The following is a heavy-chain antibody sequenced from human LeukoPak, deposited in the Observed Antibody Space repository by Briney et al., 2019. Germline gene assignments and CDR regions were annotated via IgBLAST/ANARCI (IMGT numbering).Heavy chain of an antibody. D-gene: IGHD3-22*01. Sequence: SETLSLTCTVSGTSISSYYWSWIRQPAGKGLEWIGRMYSSGSTNYNPSLESRVTMSVDTSKNQFSLKLTSVTAADTATYYCTRARSGSSGYFSAVDIWGQGTMVTVSS. CDR2: MYSSGST. J-gene: IGHJ3*02. CDR3: TRARSGSSGYFSAVDI. CDR1: GTSISSYY. V-gene: IGHV4-4*07.